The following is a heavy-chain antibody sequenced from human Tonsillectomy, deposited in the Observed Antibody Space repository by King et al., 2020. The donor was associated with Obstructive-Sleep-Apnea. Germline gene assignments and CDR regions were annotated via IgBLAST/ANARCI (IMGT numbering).Heavy chain of an antibody. CDR2: ISYDGSNK. CDR3: ASYGSGSSNVPVDY. J-gene: IGHJ4*02. V-gene: IGHV3-30-3*01. CDR1: GFTFSSYA. Sequence: VQLVESGGGVVQPGRSLRLSCAASGFTFSSYALHWVRQAPGKGLEWVAGISYDGSNKYYADSVKGRFTISRDNSKNTLYLQMKSLRAEDTAVYYCASYGSGSSNVPVDYWGQGTLVTVSS. D-gene: IGHD3-10*01.